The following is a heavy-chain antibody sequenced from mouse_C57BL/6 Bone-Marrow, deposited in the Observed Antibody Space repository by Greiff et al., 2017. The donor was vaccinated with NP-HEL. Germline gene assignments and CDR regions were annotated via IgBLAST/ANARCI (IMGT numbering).Heavy chain of an antibody. D-gene: IGHD2-2*01. CDR2: INSDGGST. CDR1: GFTFSSYG. J-gene: IGHJ4*01. Sequence: EVQLQESGGDLVKPGGSLKLSCAASGFTFSSYGMSWVRQTPDKRLEWVATINSDGGSTYYPDTMERRFIISRDNTKKTLYLQMSSLRSEDTALYYCARHGYDEMDYWGQGTSVTVSS. CDR3: ARHGYDEMDY. V-gene: IGHV5-6*01.